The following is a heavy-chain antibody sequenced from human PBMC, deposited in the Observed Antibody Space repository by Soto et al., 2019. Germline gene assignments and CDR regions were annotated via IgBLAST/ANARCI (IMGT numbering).Heavy chain of an antibody. J-gene: IGHJ4*02. D-gene: IGHD3-9*01. CDR1: GGSISSYY. CDR3: ARLRYYDILTGPYLTDY. V-gene: IGHV4-59*08. Sequence: SETLSLTCTVSGGSISSYYWSWIRQPPGKGLEWIGYIYYSGSTNYNPSLKSRVTISVDTSKNQFSLKLSSVTAADTAVYYCARLRYYDILTGPYLTDYWGQGTLVTVSS. CDR2: IYYSGST.